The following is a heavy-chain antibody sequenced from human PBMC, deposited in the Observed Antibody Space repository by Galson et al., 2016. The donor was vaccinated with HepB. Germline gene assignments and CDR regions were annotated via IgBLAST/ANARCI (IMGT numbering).Heavy chain of an antibody. Sequence: SLRLSCAASGFNFPTSGMHWVRQAPGKGLEWVAIIWSDENNRYYADSMKGRFTISRDNSKNTVFLEMNSLRAEDTAVYFCATEGLIGGTYSYFQHWGPGTRVTVSP. V-gene: IGHV3-33*01. CDR1: GFNFPTSG. J-gene: IGHJ1*01. CDR3: ATEGLIGGTYSYFQH. D-gene: IGHD1-26*01. CDR2: IWSDENNR.